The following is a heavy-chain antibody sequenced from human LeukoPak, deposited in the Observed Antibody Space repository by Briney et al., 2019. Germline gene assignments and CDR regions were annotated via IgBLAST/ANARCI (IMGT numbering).Heavy chain of an antibody. CDR2: ISSSGSYI. CDR3: ATSVRTGGIFDY. Sequence: GGSLRLSCAASGFTFSSYNMNWARQAPGKGLEWVSSISSSGSYIYYADSMKGRFTISRDNAKNSLYLQMNSLRAEDTAVYYCATSVRTGGIFDYWGQGTLVTVSS. CDR1: GFTFSSYN. J-gene: IGHJ4*02. D-gene: IGHD2-15*01. V-gene: IGHV3-21*01.